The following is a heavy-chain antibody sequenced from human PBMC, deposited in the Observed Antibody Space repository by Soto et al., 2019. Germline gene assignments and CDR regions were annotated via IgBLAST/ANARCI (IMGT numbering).Heavy chain of an antibody. V-gene: IGHV3-9*01. D-gene: IGHD3-3*01. CDR3: AKSVDFWSGYYGLDY. CDR1: GFTFDDYA. Sequence: EVQLVESGGGLVQPGRSLRLSCAASGFTFDDYAMHWVRQAPGKGLEWVSGISWNSGSIGYADSVKGRFTISRDNAKNSLYLQMNSLRAEDTALYYCAKSVDFWSGYYGLDYWGQGTLVTVSS. J-gene: IGHJ4*02. CDR2: ISWNSGSI.